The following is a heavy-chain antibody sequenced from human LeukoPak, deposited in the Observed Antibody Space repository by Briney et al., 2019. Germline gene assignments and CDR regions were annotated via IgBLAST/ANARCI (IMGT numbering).Heavy chain of an antibody. J-gene: IGHJ4*02. V-gene: IGHV4-38-2*02. Sequence: SETLSLTCTVSGNSISSGYYWGWIRQPPGKGLEWIGSIYHSGSTYYNPSLKSRVTISVDTSKNQFSLKLSSVTAADTAVYYCARGLNDSWTGENYWGQGTLVTVSS. D-gene: IGHD3-3*01. CDR2: IYHSGST. CDR1: GNSISSGYY. CDR3: ARGLNDSWTGENY.